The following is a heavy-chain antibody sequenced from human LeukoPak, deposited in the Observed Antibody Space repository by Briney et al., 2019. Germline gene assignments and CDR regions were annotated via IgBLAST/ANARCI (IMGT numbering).Heavy chain of an antibody. D-gene: IGHD2-21*02. CDR1: GFTFSSYA. J-gene: IGHJ6*02. Sequence: GGSLRLSCAASGFTFSSYAMSWVRQAPGKGLEWVSAISGSGGSTYYADSVKGRFTISRDNSKNTLYLQMNSLRAEDTAVYYCAKGTNIVVVTAPNYYYYGMDVRGQGTTVTVSS. CDR2: ISGSGGST. V-gene: IGHV3-23*01. CDR3: AKGTNIVVVTAPNYYYYGMDV.